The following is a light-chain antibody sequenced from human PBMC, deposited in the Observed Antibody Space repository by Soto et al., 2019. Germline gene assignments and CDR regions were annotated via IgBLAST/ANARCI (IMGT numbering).Light chain of an antibody. CDR1: QSSSSF. CDR2: AAS. Sequence: DIQMTQSPSSLSASVGDRVTITCRASQSSSSFLNWYQQKPGKAPKLLISAASSLQSGVSSRFSGSGSGTDFTLTISSLQPEDFATYYCQQNYSPPRTFGQGTKVDIK. CDR3: QQNYSPPRT. V-gene: IGKV1-39*01. J-gene: IGKJ1*01.